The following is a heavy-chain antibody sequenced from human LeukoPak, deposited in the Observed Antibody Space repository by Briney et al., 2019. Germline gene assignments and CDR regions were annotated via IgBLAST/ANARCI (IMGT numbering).Heavy chain of an antibody. D-gene: IGHD2-15*01. V-gene: IGHV3-7*01. Sequence: GGSLRLSCEASGFRFSSFWMSWVRQAPGKGPEWVANINQESREKYYVDSVRGRFTISRDNAKNSLSLQMNSLRVEDTAVYYCAREVDRSFGYWGQGDLVTVSS. CDR2: INQESREK. CDR3: AREVDRSFGY. J-gene: IGHJ4*02. CDR1: GFRFSSFW.